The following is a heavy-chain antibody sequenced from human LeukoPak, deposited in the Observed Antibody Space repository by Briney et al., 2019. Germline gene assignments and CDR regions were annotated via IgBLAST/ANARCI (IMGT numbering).Heavy chain of an antibody. Sequence: PSETLSLTCTVSGGSISSYYWSWIRQPPGKALEYIGYIYYSGSTNYNPSLKSRVTISIDTSKNHFSLKLRSVTAADTAMYYCARGTLRIAAALFDPWGQGTLVTVSS. V-gene: IGHV4-59*01. D-gene: IGHD6-13*01. CDR2: IYYSGST. J-gene: IGHJ5*02. CDR3: ARGTLRIAAALFDP. CDR1: GGSISSYY.